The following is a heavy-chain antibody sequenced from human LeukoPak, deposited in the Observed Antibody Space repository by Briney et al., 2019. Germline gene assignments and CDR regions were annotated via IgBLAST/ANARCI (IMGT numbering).Heavy chain of an antibody. CDR3: ARLDYDSSGYYFFEY. V-gene: IGHV4-39*02. CDR1: GGIISSSSYY. CDR2: LYYGGST. J-gene: IGHJ4*02. Sequence: SETLSLTCAVSGGIISSSSYYWGWIRQPPRKGLEWIGSLYYGGSTYYNPSLKSRVAISVDTSKNHLSLKLSSVTAADTAVYYCARLDYDSSGYYFFEYWGRGTLVTVSS. D-gene: IGHD3-22*01.